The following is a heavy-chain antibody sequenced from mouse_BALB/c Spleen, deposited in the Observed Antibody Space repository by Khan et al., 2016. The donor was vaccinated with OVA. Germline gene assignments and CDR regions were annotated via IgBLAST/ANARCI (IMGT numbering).Heavy chain of an antibody. D-gene: IGHD1-1*01. J-gene: IGHJ4*01. Sequence: DLVKPGASVKLSCKASGYTFTSYWINWIKQRPGQGLEWIGCITPCSGSSSYNEMFKGKATLTLDTSSSTAYIQLSSLSSEDSAVYFCARYNYYGRACYAMDYWGQGTSVTVSS. CDR1: GYTFTSYW. CDR3: ARYNYYGRACYAMDY. V-gene: IGHV1S41*01. CDR2: ITPCSGSS.